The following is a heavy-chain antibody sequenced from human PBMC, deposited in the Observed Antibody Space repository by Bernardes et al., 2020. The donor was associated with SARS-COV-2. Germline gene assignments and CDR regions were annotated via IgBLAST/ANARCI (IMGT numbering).Heavy chain of an antibody. V-gene: IGHV3-23*01. CDR2: ISGSGGRT. CDR1: GFPFISFA. D-gene: IGHD1-1*01. Sequence: VGSLSLSCAASGFPFISFAMSWVRQAPGQGLEWVSVISGSGGRTNYADSVMGRFTISRDNSKNTLFLQMKRLRAEDTAVYYCAKPGTDYWGQGTLVTVSA. J-gene: IGHJ4*02. CDR3: AKPGTDY.